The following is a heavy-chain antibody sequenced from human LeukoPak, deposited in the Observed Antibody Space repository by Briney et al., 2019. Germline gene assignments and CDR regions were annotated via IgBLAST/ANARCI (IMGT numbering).Heavy chain of an antibody. J-gene: IGHJ4*02. CDR1: GGTFSSYA. V-gene: IGHV1-69*04. CDR2: IIPILGIA. CDR3: ARDLDGDWAFDY. Sequence: SVKVSCKASGGTFSSYAISWVRQAPGQGLEWMGRIIPILGIANYAQKFQGRVTITADKSTSTAYTELSSLRSEDTAVYYCARDLDGDWAFDYWGQGTLVTVSS. D-gene: IGHD4-17*01.